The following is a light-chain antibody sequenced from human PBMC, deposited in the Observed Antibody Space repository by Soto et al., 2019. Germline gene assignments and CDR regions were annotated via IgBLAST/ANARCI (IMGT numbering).Light chain of an antibody. J-gene: IGKJ1*01. CDR2: DAS. Sequence: EIVLTQSPSTLSLSPGERATLFCRASQSVSSSHLAWYQQKLGQAPRLLIYDASTRATGIPDRFSGSGSGTDFTLTISRLEPEDFAVNYCQRYGTSWTFGQGTKVEIK. V-gene: IGKV3-20*01. CDR3: QRYGTSWT. CDR1: QSVSSSH.